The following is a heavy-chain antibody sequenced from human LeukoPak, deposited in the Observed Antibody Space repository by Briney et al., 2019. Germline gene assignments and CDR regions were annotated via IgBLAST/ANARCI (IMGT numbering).Heavy chain of an antibody. J-gene: IGHJ4*02. D-gene: IGHD3-10*01. CDR1: GIQFFTHA. V-gene: IGHV3-23*01. Sequence: GGSLGIFCSAPGIQFFTHAQRWGRQAPGEGMEWGSKYNCRGGTTYYADSGKGRFTISRDNSNNMLYLQIDNLGADDTALYYCVKDRPNYFGSEGNYYKRDGDSWGQGTQVTVSS. CDR2: YNCRGGTT. CDR3: VKDRPNYFGSEGNYYKRDGDS.